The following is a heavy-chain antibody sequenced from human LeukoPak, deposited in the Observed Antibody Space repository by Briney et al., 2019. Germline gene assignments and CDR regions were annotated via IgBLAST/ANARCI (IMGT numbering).Heavy chain of an antibody. D-gene: IGHD6-13*01. CDR2: ISGSGGST. CDR3: AKSEGNWYFDL. Sequence: GGSLRLSCAASGFTFSSYAMSWVRQAPGKGLEWVSAISGSGGSTYYAGSVKGRFTISRDNSKNTLYLQMNSLRAEDTAIYYCAKSEGNWYFDLWGRGTLVTVSS. V-gene: IGHV3-23*01. J-gene: IGHJ2*01. CDR1: GFTFSSYA.